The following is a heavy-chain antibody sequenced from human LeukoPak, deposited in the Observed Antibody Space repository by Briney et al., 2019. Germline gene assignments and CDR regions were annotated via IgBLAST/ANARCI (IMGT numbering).Heavy chain of an antibody. V-gene: IGHV4-39*07. CDR2: MYYRGST. D-gene: IGHD6-19*01. J-gene: IGHJ4*02. CDR1: GGSISSSSHY. CDR3: AREGYRSGWGLDY. Sequence: SETLSLTCTVSGGSISSSSHYWGWIRQPPGKGLEWIGSMYYRGSTYHNPSLKSRVTISVDTSKNQFSLKLGSVTAADTAVYYCAREGYRSGWGLDYWGQGTLVTVSS.